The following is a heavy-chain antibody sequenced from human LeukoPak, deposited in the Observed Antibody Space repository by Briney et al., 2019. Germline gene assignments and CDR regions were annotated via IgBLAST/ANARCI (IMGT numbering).Heavy chain of an antibody. CDR1: GFTFSTYW. V-gene: IGHV3-7*03. J-gene: IGHJ6*02. CDR3: AKEVYSGHPYYYGMDV. CDR2: IKQDGNEK. Sequence: GGSLRLSCAASGFTFSTYWMSWVRQAPGKGLEWVANIKQDGNEKHYVDSVKGRFSISRDNAKNSLYLQMNSLRAEDTALYYCAKEVYSGHPYYYGMDVWGQGTTVTVSS. D-gene: IGHD5-12*01.